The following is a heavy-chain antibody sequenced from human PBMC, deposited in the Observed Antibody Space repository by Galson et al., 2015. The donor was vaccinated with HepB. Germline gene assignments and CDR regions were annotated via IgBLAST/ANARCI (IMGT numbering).Heavy chain of an antibody. V-gene: IGHV3-23*01. J-gene: IGHJ2*01. CDR1: GFPFSSYA. Sequence: SLRLSCAASGFPFSSYAMSWVRQAPGEGLEWVSAFSSSGGSTYYADSVKGRFTISRDNSKNTLYLQMKSLRAEDTAVYYCAKVGSRSSFHYWYFELWGRGTLVTVSS. D-gene: IGHD3-10*01. CDR3: AKVGSRSSFHYWYFEL. CDR2: FSSSGGST.